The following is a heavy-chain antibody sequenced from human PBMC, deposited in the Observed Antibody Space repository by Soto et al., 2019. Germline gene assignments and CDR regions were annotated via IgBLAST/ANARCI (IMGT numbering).Heavy chain of an antibody. D-gene: IGHD4-17*01. CDR3: ARGGLDYGAYDPNYYYGMDV. Sequence: QVQLVESGGGVVQPGRSLRLSCAASGFTFSSYAMHWVRQAPGKGLEWVAVISYDGRNKYYADSVKGRFTISRDNSKNTLYLQMNSLRAEDTAVYYFARGGLDYGAYDPNYYYGMDVWGQGTTVTVSS. CDR1: GFTFSSYA. CDR2: ISYDGRNK. V-gene: IGHV3-30-3*01. J-gene: IGHJ6*02.